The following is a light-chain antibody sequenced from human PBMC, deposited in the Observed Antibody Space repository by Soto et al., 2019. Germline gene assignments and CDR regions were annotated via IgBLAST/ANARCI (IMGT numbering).Light chain of an antibody. Sequence: EIVLTQSPGTLSLSPGERATLSCRASQSVSSNYLAWYQQKPGQAPRPLNYGASRRATGIPDRFSGSGAGTDFTLTISRLEPEDFAVYYCQQYGSSPWTFGQGTKVEIK. J-gene: IGKJ1*01. CDR2: GAS. CDR3: QQYGSSPWT. V-gene: IGKV3-20*01. CDR1: QSVSSNY.